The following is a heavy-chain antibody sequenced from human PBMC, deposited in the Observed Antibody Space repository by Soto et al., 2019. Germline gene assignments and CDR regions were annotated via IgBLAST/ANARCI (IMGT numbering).Heavy chain of an antibody. CDR2: ISGSGGST. V-gene: IGHV3-23*01. CDR1: GFTFSSYA. Sequence: PGGSLRLSCAASGFTFSSYAMSWVRQAPGKGLEWVSAISGSGGSTYYADSVKGRFTISRDNSKNTLHLQMNSLRAEDTAVYYCAKITRFTYYDFWSGYWYFDYWGQGPLVTVAS. CDR3: AKITRFTYYDFWSGYWYFDY. D-gene: IGHD3-3*01. J-gene: IGHJ4*02.